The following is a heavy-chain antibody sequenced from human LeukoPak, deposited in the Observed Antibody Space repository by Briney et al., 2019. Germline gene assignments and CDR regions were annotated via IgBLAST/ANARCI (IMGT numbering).Heavy chain of an antibody. CDR3: SRAGYELDFDY. Sequence: GGSLRLPCTASGFTFGDYAMSWVRQAPGKGLEWVGFIRSKAYGGTTEYAASVKGRFTISRDDSKSIAYLQMNSLKTEDTAVYYCSRAGYELDFDYWGQGTLVTVSS. J-gene: IGHJ4*02. CDR2: IRSKAYGGTT. V-gene: IGHV3-49*04. D-gene: IGHD5-12*01. CDR1: GFTFGDYA.